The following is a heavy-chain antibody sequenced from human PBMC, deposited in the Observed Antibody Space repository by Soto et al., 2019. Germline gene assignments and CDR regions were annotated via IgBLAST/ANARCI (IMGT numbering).Heavy chain of an antibody. V-gene: IGHV3-21*01. D-gene: IGHD2-21*02. J-gene: IGHJ6*02. CDR1: GFTFGTFT. Sequence: EVQLVESGGGLVKPGGSLRLSCAASGFTFGTFTMSWVRQAPGKGLEWVSSIGTTSTYIYYEDSVRGRFTISRDNAKNSLYLQMNSLRAEDTAVYFCARVMCGDCSSYYYYSMDVWGQGTTVTVSS. CDR2: IGTTSTYI. CDR3: ARVMCGDCSSYYYYSMDV.